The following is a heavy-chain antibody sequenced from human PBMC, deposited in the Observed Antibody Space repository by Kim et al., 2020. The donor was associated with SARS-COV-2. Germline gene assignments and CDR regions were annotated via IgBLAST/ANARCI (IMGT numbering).Heavy chain of an antibody. J-gene: IGHJ6*02. CDR3: AKLHEFSPTTEIYYYYYGMDV. V-gene: IGHV3-30*18. CDR2: ISYDGSNK. Sequence: GGSLRLSCAASGFTFSSYGMHWVRQAPGKGLEWVAVISYDGSNKYYADSVKGRFTISRDNSKNTLYLQMNSLRAEDTAVYYCAKLHEFSPTTEIYYYYYGMDVWGQGTTVTVSS. D-gene: IGHD1-1*01. CDR1: GFTFSSYG.